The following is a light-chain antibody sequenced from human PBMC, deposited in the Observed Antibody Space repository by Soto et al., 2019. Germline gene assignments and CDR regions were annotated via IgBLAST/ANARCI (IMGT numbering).Light chain of an antibody. CDR3: QQYGSSPRVT. CDR1: QRINSNY. CDR2: GAS. V-gene: IGKV3-20*01. Sequence: EIVLTQSPATLSLSPGERATLSCRASQRINSNYLAWYQQKPGQAPRLLISGASSRATDTPDRFSGSGSGTDFTLTIAGLEAADFAVYYCQQYGSSPRVTFGQGTRLEIK. J-gene: IGKJ5*01.